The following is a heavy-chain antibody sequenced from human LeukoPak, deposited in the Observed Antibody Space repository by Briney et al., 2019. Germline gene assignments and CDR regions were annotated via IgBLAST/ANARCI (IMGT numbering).Heavy chain of an antibody. CDR2: ISYDGSNK. CDR1: GFTFSSYG. D-gene: IGHD2-2*02. CDR3: AKRTDIVVVPAAIQESGAFDI. V-gene: IGHV3-30*18. Sequence: PGGSLRLSCAASGFTFSSYGMHWVRQAPGKGLEWVAVISYDGSNKYYADSVKGRFTISRDNSKNTLYLQMNSLRAEDKAVYYCAKRTDIVVVPAAIQESGAFDIWGQGTMVTVSS. J-gene: IGHJ3*02.